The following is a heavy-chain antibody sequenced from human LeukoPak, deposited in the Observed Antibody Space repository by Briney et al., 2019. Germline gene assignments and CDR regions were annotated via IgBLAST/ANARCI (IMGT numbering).Heavy chain of an antibody. V-gene: IGHV4-4*02. Sequence: SETLSLTCAVSGGSISSSNWWSWVRQPPGKGLEWIGYIYHSGSTYYNPSLKSRVTISVDKSKDQFSLRLTSVTTADTAVYYCARGGLAFGGNWGQGTLVTVSS. J-gene: IGHJ4*02. CDR1: GGSISSSNW. D-gene: IGHD1-14*01. CDR3: ARGGLAFGGN. CDR2: IYHSGST.